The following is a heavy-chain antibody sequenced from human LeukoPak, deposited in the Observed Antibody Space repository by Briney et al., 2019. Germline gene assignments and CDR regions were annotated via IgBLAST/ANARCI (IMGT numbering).Heavy chain of an antibody. Sequence: GGSRRLSWAVSGFIFSTYGMHWVRQAPGKGLDWVAFIRYDGTNKYYADSVKGRFTISRDNSKNTLYLQMNSLRAEDTAVYYCAKDRSGSYSQGLDYWGQGTLVTVSS. V-gene: IGHV3-30*02. CDR1: GFIFSTYG. D-gene: IGHD1-26*01. CDR2: IRYDGTNK. J-gene: IGHJ4*02. CDR3: AKDRSGSYSQGLDY.